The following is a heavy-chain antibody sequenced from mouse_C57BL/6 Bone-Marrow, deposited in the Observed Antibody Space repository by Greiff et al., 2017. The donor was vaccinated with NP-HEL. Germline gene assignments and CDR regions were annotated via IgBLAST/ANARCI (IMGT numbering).Heavy chain of an antibody. Sequence: EVKLEESGGGLVQPGGSMKLSCAASGFTFSDAWMDWVRQSPEKGLEWVADIRNKANNHATYYAESVKGRFTISRDDSKSSVYLQMNSLRAEDTGIYYCTRSLYYYGSSYVKAMDYWGQGTSVTVSS. CDR2: IRNKANNHAT. D-gene: IGHD1-1*01. CDR1: GFTFSDAW. J-gene: IGHJ4*01. CDR3: TRSLYYYGSSYVKAMDY. V-gene: IGHV6-6*01.